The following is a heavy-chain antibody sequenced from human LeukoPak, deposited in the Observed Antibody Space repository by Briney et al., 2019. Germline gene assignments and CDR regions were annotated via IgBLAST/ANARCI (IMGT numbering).Heavy chain of an antibody. V-gene: IGHV3-7*01. CDR2: IKQDGSEK. CDR3: ARDSDDYTGGVRAFDI. D-gene: IGHD4-4*01. Sequence: PGGSLRLSCAASGFTFSSYWMSWVRQAPGKGLEWVANIKQDGSEKYYVDSVKGRFTISRDNAKNALYLQMNSLRAEDTAVYYCARDSDDYTGGVRAFDIWGQGTMVTVSS. CDR1: GFTFSSYW. J-gene: IGHJ3*02.